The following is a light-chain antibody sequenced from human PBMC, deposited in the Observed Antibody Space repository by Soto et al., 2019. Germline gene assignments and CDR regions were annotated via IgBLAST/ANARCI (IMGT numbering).Light chain of an antibody. V-gene: IGKV3-20*01. J-gene: IGKJ2*01. Sequence: EVVLTQSPGTLSLSPGERATLSCRASQSVSNNYFAWYQQKPGQAPRLLIFGSSDTATGIPDMFSGSGSGTDFTLTISRLEPEDCAVYYCQQYGSSPPYTFGQGTKLEIK. CDR3: QQYGSSPPYT. CDR2: GSS. CDR1: QSVSNNY.